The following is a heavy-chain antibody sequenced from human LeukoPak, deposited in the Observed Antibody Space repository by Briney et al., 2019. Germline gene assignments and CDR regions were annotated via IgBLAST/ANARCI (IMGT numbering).Heavy chain of an antibody. V-gene: IGHV3-23*01. CDR1: GFTFSCYA. Sequence: GESLRLSCAASGFTFSCYAMSWVRQAPGKGLEWVSAISGSGGSTYYADSVKGRFTISRDNSKNTLYLQMNSLRAEDTAVYYCAKVITSSWYSRYYFDYWGQGTLVTVSS. CDR2: ISGSGGST. J-gene: IGHJ4*02. D-gene: IGHD6-13*01. CDR3: AKVITSSWYSRYYFDY.